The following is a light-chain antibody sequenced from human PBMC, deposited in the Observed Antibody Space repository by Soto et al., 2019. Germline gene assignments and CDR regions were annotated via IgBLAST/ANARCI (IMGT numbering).Light chain of an antibody. V-gene: IGKV1-12*01. CDR3: QQLNSYPIT. CDR2: AAS. CDR1: QSISSY. J-gene: IGKJ5*01. Sequence: DIHMTQSPSSVSASVGNMFTITCRASQSISSYLNWYQQKPGQAPKLLIYAASSLQTGVPSRFRGSGSGTDFTLTISSLQTEDFASYYCQQLNSYPITFGQGTRLEIK.